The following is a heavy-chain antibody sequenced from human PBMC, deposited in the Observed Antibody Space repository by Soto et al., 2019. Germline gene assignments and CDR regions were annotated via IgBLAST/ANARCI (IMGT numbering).Heavy chain of an antibody. Sequence: ASVKVSCKASGYTSTSYGISWVRQAPGQGLEWMGWISAYNGNTNYAQKLQGRVTMTTDTSTSTAYMELRSLRSDDTAVYYCARDVRAIAAAGYYYYYMDVWGKGTTVTVSS. J-gene: IGHJ6*03. CDR3: ARDVRAIAAAGYYYYYMDV. CDR2: ISAYNGNT. D-gene: IGHD6-13*01. V-gene: IGHV1-18*01. CDR1: GYTSTSYG.